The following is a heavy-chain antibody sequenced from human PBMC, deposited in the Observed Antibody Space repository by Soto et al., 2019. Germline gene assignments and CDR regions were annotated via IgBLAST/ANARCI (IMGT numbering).Heavy chain of an antibody. V-gene: IGHV4-34*01. CDR2: INHSGST. Sequence: PSETLSLTCAVYGGSFSGYYWTWIRQPPGTGLEWIGEINHSGSTNYNPSLKSRVTISVDTSKNQFSLKLTSVTAADTAVYYCARYNWYFDLWGRGTLVTVSS. J-gene: IGHJ2*01. CDR3: ARYNWYFDL. CDR1: GGSFSGYY.